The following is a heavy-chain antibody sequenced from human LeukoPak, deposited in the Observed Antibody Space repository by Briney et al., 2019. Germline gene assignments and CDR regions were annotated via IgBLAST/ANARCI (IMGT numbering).Heavy chain of an antibody. D-gene: IGHD3-10*01. Sequence: SETLSLTCTVSGGSIISYYWSWIRQPPGKGLEWIGYIYYSGSTNYNPSLKSRVTISVDTSKNQFSLKLSSVTAADTAVYYCARHGREVLLWFGEANNWFDPWGQGTLVTVSS. CDR2: IYYSGST. CDR1: GGSIISYY. J-gene: IGHJ5*02. CDR3: ARHGREVLLWFGEANNWFDP. V-gene: IGHV4-59*08.